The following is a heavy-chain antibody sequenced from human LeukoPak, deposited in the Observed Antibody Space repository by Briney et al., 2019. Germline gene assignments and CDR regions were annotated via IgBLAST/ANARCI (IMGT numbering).Heavy chain of an antibody. CDR1: GGSISDYY. Sequence: SETLSLTCTVSGGSISDYYWSWLRQPPGKGLEWIGYIYSSGSTYYNPSLKSRVTISVDTSKNQFSLKLSSVTAADMAVYYCARADVWGQGTTVTVSS. J-gene: IGHJ6*02. CDR2: IYSSGST. V-gene: IGHV4-59*01. CDR3: ARADV.